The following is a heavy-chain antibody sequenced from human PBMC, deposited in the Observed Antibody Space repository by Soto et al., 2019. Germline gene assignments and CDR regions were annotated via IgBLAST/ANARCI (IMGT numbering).Heavy chain of an antibody. CDR2: IIPIFGTA. CDR3: ATPMTTPGGAEYFDY. V-gene: IGHV1-69*01. J-gene: IGHJ4*02. D-gene: IGHD3-22*01. CDR1: GGTFSSYA. Sequence: QVQLVQSGAEVKKPGSSVKVSCNASGGTFSSYAISWVRQAPGQGLEWMGGIIPIFGTANYAQKFQGRVTITADESTSTAYMELSSLRSEDTAVYYCATPMTTPGGAEYFDYWGQGTLVTVSS.